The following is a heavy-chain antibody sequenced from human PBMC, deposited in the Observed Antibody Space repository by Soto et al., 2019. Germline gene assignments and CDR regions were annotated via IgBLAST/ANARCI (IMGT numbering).Heavy chain of an antibody. Sequence: SETLSLTCTVSGGSISSYYWSWIRQPPGKGLEWIGYIYYSGSTFYADSVKGRFTISRDNSKNTLYLQMNSLRAEDTAVYYCAKDLRGVTAFDYWGQGTLVTVSS. V-gene: IGHV4-59*12. D-gene: IGHD2-21*02. CDR2: IYYSGST. J-gene: IGHJ4*02. CDR3: AKDLRGVTAFDY. CDR1: GGSISSYY.